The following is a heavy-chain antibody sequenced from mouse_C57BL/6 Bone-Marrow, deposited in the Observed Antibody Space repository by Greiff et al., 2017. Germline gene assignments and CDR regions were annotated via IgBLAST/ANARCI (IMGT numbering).Heavy chain of an antibody. D-gene: IGHD1-1*02. J-gene: IGHJ1*03. CDR2: IHPNSGST. CDR1: GYTFTSYW. CDR3: ARWWTWYFDV. Sequence: VQLQQPGAALVKPGASVKLSCKASGYTFTSYWMPWVKPRPGQGLEWIGMIHPNSGSTNYNEKFKSKATLTVDKSSGTAYMQLSSLTSEDSGVYYCARWWTWYFDVGGTGTTGTVSS. V-gene: IGHV1-64*01.